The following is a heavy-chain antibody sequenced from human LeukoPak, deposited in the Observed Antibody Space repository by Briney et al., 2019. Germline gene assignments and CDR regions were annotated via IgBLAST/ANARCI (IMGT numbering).Heavy chain of an antibody. CDR2: INHSGST. Sequence: SETLSLTCAVYGGSFSGYYWSWIRQPPGKGLEWIGEINHSGSTNYNPSLKSRVTISVDTSKNQFSLKLSSVTAADTAVYYCARGGYYYYMDVWGKGTTVIISS. J-gene: IGHJ6*03. CDR1: GGSFSGYY. V-gene: IGHV4-34*01. CDR3: ARGGYYYYMDV. D-gene: IGHD3-10*01.